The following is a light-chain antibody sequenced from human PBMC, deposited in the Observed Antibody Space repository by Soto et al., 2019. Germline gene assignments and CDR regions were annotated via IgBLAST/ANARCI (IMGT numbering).Light chain of an antibody. J-gene: IGKJ3*01. CDR3: QQFGSLPS. CDR2: GAS. V-gene: IGKV3-20*01. Sequence: EIVLTQSPGTLTLSPGERATLSCRASQSVSSSYLAWYRQRPGQAPRLLIYGASIRATGIPDRFSGRGSGTDFTLNISRLEPEDFAVYYFQQFGSLPSVGPGTTVDI. CDR1: QSVSSSY.